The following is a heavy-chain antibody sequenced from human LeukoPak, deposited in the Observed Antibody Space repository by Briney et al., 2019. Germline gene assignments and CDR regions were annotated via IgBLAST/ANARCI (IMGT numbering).Heavy chain of an antibody. V-gene: IGHV1-18*01. D-gene: IGHD3-3*01. CDR2: ISAYNGNT. J-gene: IGHJ4*02. CDR1: GYTFTSYG. Sequence: ASVKVSCKASGYTFTSYGFSWVRQAPGQGLEGMGWISAYNGNTNYAQKLQGRVTMTTDTTTSTAYMELRSLRSDDTAVYYCARGGLRFLDWFPDYWGQGTLVTVSS. CDR3: ARGGLRFLDWFPDY.